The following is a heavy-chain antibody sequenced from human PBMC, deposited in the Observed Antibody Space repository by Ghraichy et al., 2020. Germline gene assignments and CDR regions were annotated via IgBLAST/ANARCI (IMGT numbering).Heavy chain of an antibody. CDR3: ARASIDFDWLLD. D-gene: IGHD3-9*01. CDR1: GFTFSSYD. CDR2: ISSTGNYI. J-gene: IGHJ4*02. Sequence: GESLNISCAASGFTFSSYDMNWVRQAPGKGLEWISSISSTGNYIYYADSMKGRFTISRDNAKNSLYLQLNSLRAEDTAIYYCARASIDFDWLLDWGQGTLVTVSS. V-gene: IGHV3-21*01.